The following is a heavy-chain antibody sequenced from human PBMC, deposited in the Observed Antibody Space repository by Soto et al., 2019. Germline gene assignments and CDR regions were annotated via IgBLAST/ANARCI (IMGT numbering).Heavy chain of an antibody. D-gene: IGHD3-22*01. CDR1: GGSISSISYY. V-gene: IGHV4-39*01. CDR2: IHYSGST. Sequence: PSETLSLTCTVSGGSISSISYYWGWTRQPPGKGLEWIGSIHYSGSTYYNPSLKSRVTISVDTSKNQFSLKLSSVTAADTAVYYCARSRPYYYDSSGYYPGPNWFEPWGQGTLVTVS. CDR3: ARSRPYYYDSSGYYPGPNWFEP. J-gene: IGHJ5*02.